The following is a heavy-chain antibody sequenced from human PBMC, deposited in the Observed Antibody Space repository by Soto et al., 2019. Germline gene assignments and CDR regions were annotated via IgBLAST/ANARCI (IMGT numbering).Heavy chain of an antibody. J-gene: IGHJ4*02. CDR1: GFTFSSYS. CDR2: ISSSSSYI. CDR3: ARDVNTYYYFWSGYYDY. Sequence: EVQLVESGGGLVKPGGSLRLSCAASGFTFSSYSMNWVRQAPGKGLEWVSSISSSSSYIYYADSLKARFNISRDKAKNSLYLQMNSLRAEDTAVYYCARDVNTYYYFWSGYYDYWGQGTLVTVSS. D-gene: IGHD3-3*01. V-gene: IGHV3-21*01.